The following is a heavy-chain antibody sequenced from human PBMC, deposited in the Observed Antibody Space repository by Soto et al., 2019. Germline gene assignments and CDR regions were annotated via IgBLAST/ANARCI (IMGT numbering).Heavy chain of an antibody. D-gene: IGHD3-10*01. Sequence: EVQLVESGGGLVQPGRSLRLSCAASGFTFDDYAMHWVRQAPGKGLEWVSGISWNTYTIDYADSVKGRFTISRDNAKNSLYLQMTSLRAEDTALYYCAKDRVRGRFGESSFDVWGQGTMVTVSS. V-gene: IGHV3-9*01. CDR2: ISWNTYTI. CDR1: GFTFDDYA. J-gene: IGHJ3*01. CDR3: AKDRVRGRFGESSFDV.